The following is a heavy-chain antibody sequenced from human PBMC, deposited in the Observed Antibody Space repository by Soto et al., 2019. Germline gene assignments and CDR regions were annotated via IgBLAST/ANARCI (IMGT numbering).Heavy chain of an antibody. D-gene: IGHD6-19*01. J-gene: IGHJ4*02. CDR2: INHSGST. Sequence: PSEPLSLTCTGSGGSILSYYCSWIRQPPGKELQGIGEINHSGSTNYNPSLKSRVTISVDTSKNQFSLKLSSVTAADTAVYYCASRSLGYSSGWSSSTNQYFDYWGQGTRVTVSS. CDR3: ASRSLGYSSGWSSSTNQYFDY. CDR1: GGSILSYY. V-gene: IGHV4-34*01.